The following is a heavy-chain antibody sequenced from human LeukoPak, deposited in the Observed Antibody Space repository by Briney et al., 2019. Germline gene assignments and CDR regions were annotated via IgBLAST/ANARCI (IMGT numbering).Heavy chain of an antibody. Sequence: SETLSLTCTVSGYSISSGYFWGWIRQPPGKGLEWIGYIYYSGSTNYNPSLKSRVTISVDTSKNQFSLTLSPVTAADTAVYYCAREYTLYISGWFIDYWGQGTVVTVSS. V-gene: IGHV4-38-2*02. D-gene: IGHD6-19*01. CDR3: AREYTLYISGWFIDY. J-gene: IGHJ4*02. CDR1: GYSISSGYF. CDR2: IYYSGST.